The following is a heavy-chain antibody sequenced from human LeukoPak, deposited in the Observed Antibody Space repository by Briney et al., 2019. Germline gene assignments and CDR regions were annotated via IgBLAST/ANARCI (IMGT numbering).Heavy chain of an antibody. D-gene: IGHD6-13*01. CDR1: GFTFSSYG. V-gene: IGHV3-9*01. CDR2: ISWNSGSI. J-gene: IGHJ4*02. CDR3: AKAPSWYRSYFDY. Sequence: GRSLRLSCAASGFTFSSYGMHWVRQAPGKGLEWVSGISWNSGSIGYADSVKGRFTISRDNAKNSLCLQMNSLRAEDTALYYCAKAPSWYRSYFDYWGQGTLVTVSS.